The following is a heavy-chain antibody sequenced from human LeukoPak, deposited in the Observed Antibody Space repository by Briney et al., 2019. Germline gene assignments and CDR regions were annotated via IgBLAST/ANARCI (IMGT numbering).Heavy chain of an antibody. CDR2: INHSGST. D-gene: IGHD3-10*01. V-gene: IGHV4-34*01. Sequence: SETLSLTCAVYGGSFSGYYWSWIRQPPGKGLEWIGEINHSGSTNYNPSLKSRVTISVDTSKNRFSLKLSSVTAADTAVYNCARGVSLITMVRGVMYYYHYGMDGWGQGTTVTVPS. J-gene: IGHJ6*01. CDR3: ARGVSLITMVRGVMYYYHYGMDG. CDR1: GGSFSGYY.